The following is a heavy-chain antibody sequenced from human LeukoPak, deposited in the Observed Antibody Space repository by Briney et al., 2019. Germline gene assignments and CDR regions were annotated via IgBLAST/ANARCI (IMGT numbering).Heavy chain of an antibody. CDR1: GFTFRNYA. CDR2: ISGSGGVT. V-gene: IGHV3-23*01. J-gene: IGHJ4*02. Sequence: GGSLRLSCAASGFTFRNYAMSWVRQAPGMGLECVSAISGSGGVTYHADSVKGRFTISRDNSKNTLSLQMSSLRAEDTAIYYCAKDRGDRGVDFLDFWGQGTLVTVSS. D-gene: IGHD3-10*01. CDR3: AKDRGDRGVDFLDF.